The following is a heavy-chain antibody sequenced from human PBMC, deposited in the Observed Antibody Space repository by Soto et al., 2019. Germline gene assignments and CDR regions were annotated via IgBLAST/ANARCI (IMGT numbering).Heavy chain of an antibody. D-gene: IGHD3-22*01. V-gene: IGHV4-39*01. CDR1: GASIITTYYY. Sequence: HLQLQESGPGLVKPSETLSLTCIVSGASIITTYYYWGWIRQSPGKGLEWIGSITYSGRTSYNPSLKGRCTPSADTSTNHFSLELRSVTAADTAVYYCAKYQDSTMMDYWGQGSLVIVSS. CDR2: ITYSGRT. J-gene: IGHJ4*02. CDR3: AKYQDSTMMDY.